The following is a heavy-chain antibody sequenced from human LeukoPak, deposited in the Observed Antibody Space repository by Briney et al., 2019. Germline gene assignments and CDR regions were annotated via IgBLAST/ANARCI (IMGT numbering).Heavy chain of an antibody. D-gene: IGHD2-2*01. V-gene: IGHV3-7*04. Sequence: GGSLRLSCAASGFTFGSFWMSWVRQAPGKEPEWVANIKPDGSEGSSVDSVMGRFTISRDNVRNSLYLQMNSLRSEDTAVYYCARGSVVAANFDIWGQGTLVTVSS. J-gene: IGHJ4*02. CDR3: ARGSVVAANFDI. CDR1: GFTFGSFW. CDR2: IKPDGSEG.